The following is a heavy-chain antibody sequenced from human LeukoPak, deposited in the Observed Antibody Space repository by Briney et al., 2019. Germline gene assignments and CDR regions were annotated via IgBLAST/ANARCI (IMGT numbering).Heavy chain of an antibody. D-gene: IGHD1-1*01. Sequence: PSETLSLTCTISDDSITMYYWTWIRQPPGKGLEWIGYVDHTGSTNFNPSLNGRVSISRDTSKNLFSLRLRSVTAADTAVYFCARGRVSSSTWYSTYYYYFYMDVWGKGTTVTVSS. CDR2: VDHTGST. CDR1: DDSITMYY. CDR3: ARGRVSSSTWYSTYYYYFYMDV. V-gene: IGHV4-59*01. J-gene: IGHJ6*03.